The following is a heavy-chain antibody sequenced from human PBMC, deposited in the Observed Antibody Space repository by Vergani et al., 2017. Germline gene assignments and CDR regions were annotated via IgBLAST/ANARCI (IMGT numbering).Heavy chain of an antibody. CDR2: IIPIFGTT. V-gene: IGHV1-69*13. CDR1: GGTFSSNS. J-gene: IGHJ4*02. D-gene: IGHD1-14*01. CDR3: ARSTRPSVPDDY. Sequence: QGQLAQSGAEVKKPGSSVKVSCKASGGTFSSNSISWVRQAPGQGLEWMGRIIPIFGTTSYAQKFQGRVTILADESTSTAYMELSSLRSEDTAVYYCARSTRPSVPDDYWGQGTLVTVSS.